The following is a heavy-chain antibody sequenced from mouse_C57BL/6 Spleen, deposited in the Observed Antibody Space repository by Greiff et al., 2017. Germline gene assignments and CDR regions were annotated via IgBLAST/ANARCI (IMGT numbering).Heavy chain of an antibody. CDR2: IDPNSGGT. D-gene: IGHD2-5*01. Sequence: QVHVKQPGAELVKPGASVKLSCKASGYTFTSYWMHWVKQRPGRGLEWIGRIDPNSGGTKYNEKFKSKATLTVDKPSSTAYMQLSSLTSEDSAVYYCARDYYSNYAWYFDVWGTGTTVTVSS. V-gene: IGHV1-72*01. CDR3: ARDYYSNYAWYFDV. CDR1: GYTFTSYW. J-gene: IGHJ1*03.